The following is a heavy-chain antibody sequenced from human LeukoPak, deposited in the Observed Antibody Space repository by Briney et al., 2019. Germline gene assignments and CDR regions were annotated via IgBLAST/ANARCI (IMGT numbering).Heavy chain of an antibody. CDR2: FDPEEAKM. Sequence: ASVKVSCMVCGNGLSQLSIQWLRQAPGKGLECMGGFDPEEAKMVYAQNFQGRVTMTEDSSTQTAYMELIGLTSGDTAVYYCTTRSGDFWSGFVNWGQGTLVTVSS. V-gene: IGHV1-24*01. CDR1: GNGLSQLS. D-gene: IGHD3-3*01. J-gene: IGHJ4*02. CDR3: TTRSGDFWSGFVN.